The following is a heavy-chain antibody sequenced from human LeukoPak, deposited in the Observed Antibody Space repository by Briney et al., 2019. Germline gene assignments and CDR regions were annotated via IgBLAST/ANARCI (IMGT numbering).Heavy chain of an antibody. D-gene: IGHD4-17*01. V-gene: IGHV1-24*01. CDR1: GYTLTELS. J-gene: IGHJ4*02. CDR2: FDPEDGET. CDR3: ARTPRTVPTPDY. Sequence: EASVKVSCKVSGYTLTELSMHWVRQAPGKGLEWMGGFDPEDGETIYAQKFQGRVTMTEDTSTDTAYMELSSLRSEDTAVYYCARTPRTVPTPDYWGQGTLVTVSS.